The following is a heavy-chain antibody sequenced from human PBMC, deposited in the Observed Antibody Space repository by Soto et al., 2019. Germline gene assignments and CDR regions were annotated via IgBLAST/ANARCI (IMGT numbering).Heavy chain of an antibody. V-gene: IGHV3-73*02. J-gene: IGHJ6*02. CDR2: IRSKAHNYAT. D-gene: IGHD1-26*01. Sequence: EVQLVESGGGLVQPGGSLKLSCAASGFTFSDSAMHWVRQASGKGLEWIGRIRSKAHNYATAHTAAVKGRFTVSRDDSKNTAYLQMNSLKTEDTAVYYCARHITGDTTDYYYGMGIWGQGTTVTVSS. CDR1: GFTFSDSA. CDR3: ARHITGDTTDYYYGMGI.